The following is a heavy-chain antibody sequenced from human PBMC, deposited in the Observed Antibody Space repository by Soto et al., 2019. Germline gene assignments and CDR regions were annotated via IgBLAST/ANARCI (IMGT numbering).Heavy chain of an antibody. J-gene: IGHJ6*02. CDR3: AKDYLAPPAHNLPYHYGMVV. Sequence: WGSLRLSCADSGFPFTNYWMIWVRQTPVTRLMWVSRISPDGSDVGYADSVEGRFTVSRDNAKNTLSLQMHSLRAEDTAMYYCAKDYLAPPAHNLPYHYGMVVLGPGTTVTVYS. V-gene: IGHV3-74*01. CDR1: GFPFTNYW. CDR2: ISPDGSDV. D-gene: IGHD2-2*01.